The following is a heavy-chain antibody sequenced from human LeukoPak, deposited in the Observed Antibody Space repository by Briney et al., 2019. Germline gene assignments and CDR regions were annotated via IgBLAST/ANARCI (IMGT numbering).Heavy chain of an antibody. CDR1: GFTVSSNY. CDR2: IYSGGST. J-gene: IGHJ4*02. Sequence: GGSLRLSCAASGFTVSSNYMSWVRQAPGKGLEWVSVIYSGGSTYYADSVKGRFTISRDNSKNTLYLQMNSLRAEDTAVYYCARDRGYDSSVSDYWGQGTLVTVSS. D-gene: IGHD3-22*01. CDR3: ARDRGYDSSVSDY. V-gene: IGHV3-53*05.